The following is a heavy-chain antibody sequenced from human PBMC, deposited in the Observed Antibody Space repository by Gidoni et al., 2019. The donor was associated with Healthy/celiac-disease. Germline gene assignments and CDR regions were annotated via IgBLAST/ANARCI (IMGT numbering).Heavy chain of an antibody. CDR1: GGTFSSYA. CDR2: IIPIFGTA. D-gene: IGHD1-26*01. J-gene: IGHJ6*03. V-gene: IGHV1-69*01. Sequence: QVQLVQSGAEVKKPGSSVKVSCKASGGTFSSYAISWVRQAPGQGLEWMGGIIPIFGTANYAQKFQGRVTITADESTSTAYMELSSLRSEDTAVYYCARGTEQIVGATYYYYYMDVWGKGTTVTVSS. CDR3: ARGTEQIVGATYYYYYMDV.